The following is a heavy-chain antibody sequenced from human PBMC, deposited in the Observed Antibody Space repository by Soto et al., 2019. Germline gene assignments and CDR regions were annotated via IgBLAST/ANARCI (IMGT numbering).Heavy chain of an antibody. J-gene: IGHJ6*02. CDR1: GGTFSSYA. V-gene: IGHV1-69*13. CDR2: TIPIFGTA. Sequence: SVKVSCTASGGTFSSYAISWVRQAPGQGLEWMGGTIPIFGTANYAQKFQGRVTITADESTSTAYMELSSLRSEDTAVYYCATSPESGYGRFDYGMDGWGQGTTVTVSS. D-gene: IGHD5-12*01. CDR3: ATSPESGYGRFDYGMDG.